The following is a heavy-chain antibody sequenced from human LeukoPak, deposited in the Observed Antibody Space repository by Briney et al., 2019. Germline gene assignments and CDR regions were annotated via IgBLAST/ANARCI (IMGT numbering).Heavy chain of an antibody. Sequence: SETLSLTCTASGASISSYYWTWIRQPPGKGLEWIGYIYYSGSTNYNPSLKSRVTISVDTSKNQFSLKLSSVTAADTAVYYCARVTGGAFDIWGQGTMVTVSS. CDR3: ARVTGGAFDI. D-gene: IGHD1-14*01. V-gene: IGHV4-59*01. J-gene: IGHJ3*02. CDR1: GASISSYY. CDR2: IYYSGST.